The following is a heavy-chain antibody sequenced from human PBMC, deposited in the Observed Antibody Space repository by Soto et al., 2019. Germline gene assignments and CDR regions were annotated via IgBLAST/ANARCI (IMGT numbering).Heavy chain of an antibody. CDR3: STMIPFDY. CDR2: IIPILGIA. J-gene: IGHJ4*02. V-gene: IGHV1-69*02. CDR1: GGTFSSYT. D-gene: IGHD3-16*01. Sequence: QVQLVQSGAEVKKPGSSVKVSCKASGGTFSSYTISWVRQAPGQGLEWMGRIIPILGIANYAQKFQGRVTSTADKSTSTAYMELSSLRSEDTAVYYCSTMIPFDYWGQGTLVTVSS.